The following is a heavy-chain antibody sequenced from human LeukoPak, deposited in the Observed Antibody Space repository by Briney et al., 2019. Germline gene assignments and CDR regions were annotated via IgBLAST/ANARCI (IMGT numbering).Heavy chain of an antibody. D-gene: IGHD5-12*01. CDR3: ARDADMGYSGYDWFRY. CDR2: ISYDGSNK. CDR1: GFTFSSYA. J-gene: IGHJ4*02. V-gene: IGHV3-30*04. Sequence: GGSLRLSCAASGFTFSSYAMHWVRQAPGKGLEWVAVISYDGSNKYYADSVKGRFTISRDNSKNTLYLQMNSLRAEDTAVYYCARDADMGYSGYDWFRYWGQGTQVTVSS.